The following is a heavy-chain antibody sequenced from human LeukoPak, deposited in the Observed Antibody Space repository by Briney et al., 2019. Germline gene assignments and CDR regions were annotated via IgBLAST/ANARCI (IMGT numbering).Heavy chain of an antibody. CDR3: ATAFAGNLVDY. CDR1: GYTLSDLS. Sequence: GSVKVSCKVSGYTLSDLSMHWVRQAPGKGLEWMGSFALEDGEKIYAQKFQGRVTMTEDTSTDTAYMELSSLRSEDTAVYYCATAFAGNLVDYWGQGTLVTVSS. V-gene: IGHV1-24*01. D-gene: IGHD1-14*01. CDR2: FALEDGEK. J-gene: IGHJ4*02.